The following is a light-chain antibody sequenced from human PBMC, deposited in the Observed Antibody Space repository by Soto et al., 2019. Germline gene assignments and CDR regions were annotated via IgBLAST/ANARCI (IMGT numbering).Light chain of an antibody. CDR2: DVN. Sequence: QSALTQPASVSGSPGQSITISCTGTNSDVGSYNRVSWYQQPPGTAPKLIIYDVNNRPSGVSYRFSGSKSGNTASLTISGLQAEDEADYYCNSYTTSETYVFGTGTQLTVL. V-gene: IGLV2-14*01. J-gene: IGLJ1*01. CDR1: NSDVGSYNR. CDR3: NSYTTSETYV.